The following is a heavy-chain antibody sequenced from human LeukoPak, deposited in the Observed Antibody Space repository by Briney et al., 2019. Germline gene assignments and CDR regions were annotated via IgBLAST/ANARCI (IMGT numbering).Heavy chain of an antibody. CDR3: ATYSSSSRNYYYYYYMDV. D-gene: IGHD6-6*01. J-gene: IGHJ6*03. Sequence: GGSLRLSCAASGFTFNSYAMTWVRQAPGKGLEWVSCITGGGDNTFYADSVKGRFTISRDNSKNTLYLQTDSLRAEDTAVYYCATYSSSSRNYYYYYYMDVWGKGTTVTVSS. CDR1: GFTFNSYA. CDR2: ITGGGDNT. V-gene: IGHV3-23*01.